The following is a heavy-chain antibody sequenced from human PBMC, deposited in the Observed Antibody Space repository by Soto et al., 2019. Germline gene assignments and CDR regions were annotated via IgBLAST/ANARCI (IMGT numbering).Heavy chain of an antibody. CDR1: GFTFSSYW. CDR2: VNSDESTT. D-gene: IGHD2-21*02. CDR3: VCFECGRTAVVTAMEANGY. J-gene: IGHJ4*02. V-gene: IGHV3-74*01. Sequence: LRLSCAASGFTFSSYWMHWVRQGPGKGLVWVSRVNSDESTTSYADPVKGRFTISRDNAKNTLYLQMSSLRAEDTALYYCVCFECGRTAVVTAMEANGYWGQGTLVTVSS.